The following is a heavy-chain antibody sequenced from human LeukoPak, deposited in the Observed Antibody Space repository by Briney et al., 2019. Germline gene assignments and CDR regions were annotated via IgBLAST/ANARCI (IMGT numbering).Heavy chain of an antibody. V-gene: IGHV4-34*01. D-gene: IGHD2-8*01. CDR3: ARGWGGVLVVSGFDY. J-gene: IGHJ4*02. Sequence: PSETLSLTCAVYGGSFNGYYWSWIRQPPGKGLEWIGEINYSGSTNYNPSLKSRVTISVDTSKNQFSLKLSSVTAADTAVYYCARGWGGVLVVSGFDYWGQGTLVTVSS. CDR1: GGSFNGYY. CDR2: INYSGST.